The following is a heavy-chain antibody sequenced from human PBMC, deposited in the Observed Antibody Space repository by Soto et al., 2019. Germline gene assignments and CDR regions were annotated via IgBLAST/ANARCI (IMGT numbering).Heavy chain of an antibody. CDR3: ARVADGDCDNSRYRHLDY. CDR1: GFTFSRYW. D-gene: IGHD2-15*01. Sequence: EVQQLESGGGLVQPGGSLGLSCAASGFTFSRYWMSWLRQAPGKGLESVADIKKDASEKYYVDSVKGRFTISRDNAKNSLFLQGNSVTAVDTAVYYCARVADGDCDNSRYRHLDYWGQGTLVTVSS. V-gene: IGHV3-7*04. J-gene: IGHJ4*02. CDR2: IKKDASEK.